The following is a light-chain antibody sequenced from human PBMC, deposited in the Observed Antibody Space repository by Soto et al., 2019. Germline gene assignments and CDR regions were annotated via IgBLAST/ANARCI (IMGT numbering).Light chain of an antibody. CDR3: SSYTSSSPYV. CDR2: EVS. J-gene: IGLJ1*01. CDR1: SSDVGGYNY. Sequence: QSALTQPASVSGSPGQSITISCTGTSSDVGGYNYVSWSQQHPGKAPQLMIYEVSNRPSGVSNRFSGSKSGKTASLTISGLQAEDEADYYCSSYTSSSPYVFGTGTKLTGL. V-gene: IGLV2-14*01.